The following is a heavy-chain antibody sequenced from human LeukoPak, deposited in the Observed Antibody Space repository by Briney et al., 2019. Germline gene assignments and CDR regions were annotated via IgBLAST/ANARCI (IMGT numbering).Heavy chain of an antibody. J-gene: IGHJ4*02. Sequence: SETLSLTCAVYGGSFSGYYWSWIRQPAGKGLEWIGRIYTSGSTNYNPSLKSRVTMSVDTSKNQFSLKVSSVSAADTAVYYCARCTTVTTCDYWGQGTLVTVSS. CDR3: ARCTTVTTCDY. V-gene: IGHV4-59*10. D-gene: IGHD4-17*01. CDR2: IYTSGST. CDR1: GGSFSGYY.